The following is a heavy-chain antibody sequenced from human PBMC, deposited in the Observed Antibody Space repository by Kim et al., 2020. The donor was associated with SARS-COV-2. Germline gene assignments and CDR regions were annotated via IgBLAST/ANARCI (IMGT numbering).Heavy chain of an antibody. Sequence: GGSLRLSCAASGFTFSSYGMHWVRQAPGKGLEWVAVISYDGSNKYYADSVKGRFTISRDNSKNTLYLQMNSLRAEDTAVYYCAKSVTTGKHYGSGCSDYWGQGTLVTVSS. CDR1: GFTFSSYG. CDR2: ISYDGSNK. CDR3: AKSVTTGKHYGSGCSDY. V-gene: IGHV3-30*18. D-gene: IGHD3-10*01. J-gene: IGHJ4*02.